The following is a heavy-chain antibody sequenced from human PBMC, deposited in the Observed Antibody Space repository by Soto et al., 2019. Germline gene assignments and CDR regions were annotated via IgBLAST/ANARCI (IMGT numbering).Heavy chain of an antibody. V-gene: IGHV4-59*01. J-gene: IGHJ5*02. CDR2: IYYSGST. Sequence: QVQLQESGPGLVKPSETLSLTCTVSGGSISSYYWSWIRQPPGKGLEWIGYIYYSGSTNYNPSLKSRVTISVDTSKNQFSLKLSSVTAADTAVYYCVRTLFTYGNWFDPWGQGTLVTVSS. CDR3: VRTLFTYGNWFDP. D-gene: IGHD4-17*01. CDR1: GGSISSYY.